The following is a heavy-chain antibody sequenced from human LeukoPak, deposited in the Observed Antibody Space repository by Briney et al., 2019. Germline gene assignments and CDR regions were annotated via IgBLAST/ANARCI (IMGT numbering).Heavy chain of an antibody. V-gene: IGHV3-20*04. CDR1: GFTFDDYG. D-gene: IGHD1-26*01. J-gene: IGHJ4*02. CDR3: ARDRGVYSGSLYYFDY. Sequence: GGSLRLSCAASGFTFDDYGMRWVRQAPGKGLESVSGINWNGDSTGYADSVKGRFTISRDNAKNSLYLQLNSLRAEDTALYYCARDRGVYSGSLYYFDYWGQGTLVTVSS. CDR2: INWNGDST.